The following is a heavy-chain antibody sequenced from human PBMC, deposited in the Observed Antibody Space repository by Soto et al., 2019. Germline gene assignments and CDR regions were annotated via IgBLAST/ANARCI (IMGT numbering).Heavy chain of an antibody. CDR3: SRDLGANSSTTAFSI. Sequence: GRTIRLPCAASGIPPCRCGMNWELPAPGKRTEWVVVIWYAGRNPASADSVKCRIILSRDYSGNGLCLQMNSLRAEDTAVYYCSRDLGANSSTTAFSICGQGSRVAV. D-gene: IGHD6-19*01. CDR1: GIPPCRCG. J-gene: IGHJ3*02. CDR2: IWYAGRNP. V-gene: IGHV3-33*01.